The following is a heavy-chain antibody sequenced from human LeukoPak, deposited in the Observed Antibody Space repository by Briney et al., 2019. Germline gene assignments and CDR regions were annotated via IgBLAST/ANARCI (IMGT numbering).Heavy chain of an antibody. V-gene: IGHV4-4*09. D-gene: IGHD6-6*01. CDR3: ARHPTGDSSSSGDY. CDR2: IYTSGST. J-gene: IGHJ4*02. Sequence: PSETLSLTCTVSGVTISSYYWSWIRQPPGKGLEWIVYIYTSGSTNYNPSLKSRVTISVDTSKNQFSLKLSSVTAADTAVYYCARHPTGDSSSSGDYWGQGTLVTVSS. CDR1: GVTISSYY.